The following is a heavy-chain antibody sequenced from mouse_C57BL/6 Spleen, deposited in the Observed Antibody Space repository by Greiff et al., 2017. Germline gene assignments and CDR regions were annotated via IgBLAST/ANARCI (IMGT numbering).Heavy chain of an antibody. V-gene: IGHV1-9*01. CDR1: GYTFTGYW. J-gene: IGHJ4*01. CDR3: ASRLLLRYAMDY. D-gene: IGHD1-1*01. CDR2: ILPGSGST. Sequence: QVQLQQSGAELMKPGASVKLSCKATGYTFTGYWIEWVKQRPGHGLEWIGEILPGSGSTNYNEKFKGKATFTADTSSNTAYMQISSLTTEDSAIYYCASRLLLRYAMDYWGQGTSVTVSS.